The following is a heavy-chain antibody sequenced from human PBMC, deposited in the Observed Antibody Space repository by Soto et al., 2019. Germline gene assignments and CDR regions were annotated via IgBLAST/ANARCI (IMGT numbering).Heavy chain of an antibody. CDR1: GFTFTRFS. CDR2: ISSTTNYI. CDR3: ARESEDLTSNFDY. J-gene: IGHJ4*02. Sequence: GGSLRLSCAASGFTFTRFSMNWVRQAPGKGLEWVSSISSTTNYIYYGDSMKGRFTISRDNAKNSLYLEMNSLRAEDTAVYYCARESEDLTSNFDYWGQGTLVTSPQ. V-gene: IGHV3-21*06.